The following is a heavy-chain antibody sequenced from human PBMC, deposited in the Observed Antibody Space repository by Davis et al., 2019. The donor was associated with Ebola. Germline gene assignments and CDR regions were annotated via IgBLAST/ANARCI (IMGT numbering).Heavy chain of an antibody. J-gene: IGHJ6*04. Sequence: MPSETLSLTCTVSGGSISSYYWSWIRQPPGKGLEWIGYIYYSGSTNYNLSLKSRVTISVDTSKNQFSLKLSSVTAADTAMYYCARMRSKVRYYGMDVWGKGTTVTVSS. V-gene: IGHV4-59*08. D-gene: IGHD1-26*01. CDR2: IYYSGST. CDR3: ARMRSKVRYYGMDV. CDR1: GGSISSYY.